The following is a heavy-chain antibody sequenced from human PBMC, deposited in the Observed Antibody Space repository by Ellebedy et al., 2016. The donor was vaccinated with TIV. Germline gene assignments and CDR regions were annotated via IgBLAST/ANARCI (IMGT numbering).Heavy chain of an antibody. V-gene: IGHV4-61*02. CDR1: GGSISSGSYY. CDR2: ISSGGT. Sequence: LRLXCTVSGGSISSGSYYWSWVRQPAGKGLEWIGRISSGGTSYNPSLRSRVTMSVDTSKNQFSLRLTSVMAADAAVYYCARGHNWFDLWGQGTQVIVSS. J-gene: IGHJ5*02. CDR3: ARGHNWFDL.